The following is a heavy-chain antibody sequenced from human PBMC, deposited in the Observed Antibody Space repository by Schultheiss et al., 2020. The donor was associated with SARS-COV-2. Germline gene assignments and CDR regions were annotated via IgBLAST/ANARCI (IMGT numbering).Heavy chain of an antibody. CDR2: INHSGST. CDR3: ARAPMPQNYYGMDV. CDR1: GGSISSGGYY. D-gene: IGHD2-2*01. Sequence: SQTLSLTCTVSGGSISSGGYYWSWIRQPPGKGLEWIGEINHSGSTNYNPSLKSRVTMSVDRSKNQFSLKLSSVTAADTAVYYCARAPMPQNYYGMDVWGQGTTVTVSS. V-gene: IGHV4-30-2*01. J-gene: IGHJ6*02.